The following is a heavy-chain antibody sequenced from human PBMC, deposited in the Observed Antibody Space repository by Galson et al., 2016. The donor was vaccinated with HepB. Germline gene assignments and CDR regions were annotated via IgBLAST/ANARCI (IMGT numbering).Heavy chain of an antibody. CDR1: EFTVSNKY. CDR2: LSAGGTP. CDR3: STAVASGYFGAGALLGFDS. V-gene: IGHV3-53*01. D-gene: IGHD3-10*01. Sequence: SLRLACAASEFTVSNKYMAWVRQAPGKGLEWLSVLSAGGTPYYSASARGRVIISRDSSTNTLHLHMKNLRVEDTAIYYCSTAVASGYFGAGALLGFDSWGQGTLVIVSS. J-gene: IGHJ4*02.